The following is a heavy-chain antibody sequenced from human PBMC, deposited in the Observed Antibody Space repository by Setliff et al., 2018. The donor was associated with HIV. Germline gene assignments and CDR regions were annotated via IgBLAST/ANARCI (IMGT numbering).Heavy chain of an antibody. J-gene: IGHJ5*02. CDR2: LNDSGGT. D-gene: IGHD6-6*01. Sequence: SETLSLTCAVYGGSFSGYYWSWIRQPPRKRLEWIGELNDSGGTNYNPSLKSRVTMSLDTSKNKFSLRLSSVTAADTAGYFCASGTKLVWGRWFDPWGQGTLVTVSS. V-gene: IGHV4-34*01. CDR3: ASGTKLVWGRWFDP. CDR1: GGSFSGYY.